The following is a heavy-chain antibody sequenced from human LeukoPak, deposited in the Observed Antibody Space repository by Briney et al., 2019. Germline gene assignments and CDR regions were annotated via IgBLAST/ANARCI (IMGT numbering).Heavy chain of an antibody. CDR1: GGSISSYY. Sequence: SETLSLTCTVSGGSISSYYWSWIRQPPGKGLEWIGYIYYSGSTNYNPSLKSRVTISVDTSKNQFSLKLSSVTAADTAVYYCVRVSRAVGANYFDYWGQGTLVTVSS. V-gene: IGHV4-59*12. J-gene: IGHJ4*02. CDR3: VRVSRAVGANYFDY. CDR2: IYYSGST. D-gene: IGHD1-26*01.